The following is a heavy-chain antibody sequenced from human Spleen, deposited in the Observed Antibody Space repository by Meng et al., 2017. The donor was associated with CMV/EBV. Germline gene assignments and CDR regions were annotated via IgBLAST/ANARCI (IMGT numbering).Heavy chain of an antibody. D-gene: IGHD3-10*02. CDR2: ISSSRSYI. CDR3: ARDYVLDY. CDR1: GFSFSSYS. Sequence: GGSLRLSCAASGFSFSSYSMNWVRQAPGKGLEWVSSISSSRSYIYYADSVKGRFTISRDNARKSLYLQMNSLRPEDTAVYYCARDYVLDYWGQGSLVTVSS. V-gene: IGHV3-21*01. J-gene: IGHJ4*02.